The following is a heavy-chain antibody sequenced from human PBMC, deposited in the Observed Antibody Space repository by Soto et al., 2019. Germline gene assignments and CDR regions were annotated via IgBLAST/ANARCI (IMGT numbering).Heavy chain of an antibody. V-gene: IGHV1-46*01. D-gene: IGHD6-19*01. CDR1: GYTFTSYY. CDR3: ARVEDIAVAGTVSDY. J-gene: IGHJ4*02. Sequence: QVQLVQSGAEVKKPGASVKVSCKASGYTFTSYYMHWVRQAPGQGLEWMGIINPSGGSTSYAQKFQGRITMTRDTSTSTVYMERSSLSSEDTAVYYCARVEDIAVAGTVSDYWGQGTLVTVSS. CDR2: INPSGGST.